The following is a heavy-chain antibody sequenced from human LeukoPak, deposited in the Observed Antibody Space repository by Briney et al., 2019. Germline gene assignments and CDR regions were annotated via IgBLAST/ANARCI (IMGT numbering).Heavy chain of an antibody. CDR3: ARDRFLSFRGLPFDY. J-gene: IGHJ4*02. CDR1: GFTFSSYS. D-gene: IGHD3-16*02. CDR2: ISSSSSYI. V-gene: IGHV3-21*01. Sequence: PGGSLRLSCAASGFTFSSYSMNWVRQAPGKRLEWVSSISSSSSYIYYADSVEGRFTISRDNAKNSLYLQMNSLRAEDTAVYYCARDRFLSFRGLPFDYWGQGTLVTVSS.